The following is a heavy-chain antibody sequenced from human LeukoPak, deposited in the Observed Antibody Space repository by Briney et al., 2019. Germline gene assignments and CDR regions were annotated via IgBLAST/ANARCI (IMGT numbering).Heavy chain of an antibody. CDR3: RTKDRKFDF. CDR2: ISLNTGDT. CDR1: GYTFTAYY. J-gene: IGHJ4*02. V-gene: IGHV1-2*02. Sequence: ASGTVSCTASGYTFTAYYIHWVRQAPGQGLEWRGWISLNTGDTKYSQKFQGRVTMTSDTSITTAYMELSRLSSDDTAVYYCRTKDRKFDFWGQGTLVTVSS. D-gene: IGHD3-3*01.